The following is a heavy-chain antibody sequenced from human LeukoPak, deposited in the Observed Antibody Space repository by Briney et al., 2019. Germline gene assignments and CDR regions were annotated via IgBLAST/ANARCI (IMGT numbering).Heavy chain of an antibody. CDR2: IYPGDSDT. CDR3: ARRATVVTDDDHFDY. D-gene: IGHD4-23*01. CDR1: GYSFTNYW. J-gene: IGHJ4*02. V-gene: IGHV5-51*01. Sequence: PGESLKISCKGSGYSFTNYWIGWVRQMPGKGLEWMGIIYPGDSDTRYSPSFQGQVTISADKSISTAYLQWSSLKASDTAMYYCARRATVVTDDDHFDYWGQGTLVTVSS.